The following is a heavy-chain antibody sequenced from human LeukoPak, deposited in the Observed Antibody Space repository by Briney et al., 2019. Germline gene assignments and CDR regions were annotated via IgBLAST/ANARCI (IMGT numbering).Heavy chain of an antibody. D-gene: IGHD2/OR15-2a*01. CDR3: ARHLYF. V-gene: IGHV4-39*01. CDR2: IYYSGST. J-gene: IGHJ4*02. CDR1: GASISSSSYY. Sequence: SETLSLTCTVSGASISSSSYYWGWVRQPPGRGLEWIGSIYYSGSTYYNPSLQNRVTISVDTSKNQFSLKLSSVSAADTAVYYCARHLYFGGQGTLVTVSS.